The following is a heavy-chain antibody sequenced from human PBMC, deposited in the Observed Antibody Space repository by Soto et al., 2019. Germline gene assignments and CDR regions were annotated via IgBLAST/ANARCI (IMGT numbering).Heavy chain of an antibody. Sequence: PGGSLRLSCAASGFTFDDYAMHWVRQAQGKGLEWVSSISWNSGSIGYADSVEGRFTISRDNAKNSLYLQMNSLRAEDTALYYCAKDIGIAAAVYYYYYGMAVWGQGTTVTVSS. CDR2: ISWNSGSI. V-gene: IGHV3-9*01. CDR3: AKDIGIAAAVYYYYYGMAV. J-gene: IGHJ6*02. CDR1: GFTFDDYA. D-gene: IGHD6-13*01.